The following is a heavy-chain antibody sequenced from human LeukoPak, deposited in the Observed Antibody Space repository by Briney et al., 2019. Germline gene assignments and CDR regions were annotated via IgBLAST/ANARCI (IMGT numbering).Heavy chain of an antibody. CDR3: ARDRPRTEGDWFDP. V-gene: IGHV1-2*02. CDR2: INPNSGGT. Sequence: ASVTVSCKASGYTFTGYYMHWVRQAPGQGLEWMGWINPNSGGTNYAQKFQGRVAMTRDTSISTAYMELSRLRSDDTAVYYCARDRPRTEGDWFDPWGQGTLVTVSS. CDR1: GYTFTGYY. J-gene: IGHJ5*02. D-gene: IGHD1-1*01.